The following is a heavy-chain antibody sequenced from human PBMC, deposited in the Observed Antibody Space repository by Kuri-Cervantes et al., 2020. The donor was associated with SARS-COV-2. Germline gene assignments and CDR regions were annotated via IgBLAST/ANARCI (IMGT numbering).Heavy chain of an antibody. D-gene: IGHD3-3*01. CDR2: IYYSGST. CDR1: GGSFSGYY. CDR3: ASSDFWSGHYYFDY. Sequence: GSLRLSCAVYGGSFSGYYWGWIRQPPGKGLEWIGSIYYSGSTYYNPSLKSRVTISVDTSKNQFSLKLSSVTAADTAVYYCASSDFWSGHYYFDYWGQGTLVTVSS. V-gene: IGHV4-34*01. J-gene: IGHJ4*02.